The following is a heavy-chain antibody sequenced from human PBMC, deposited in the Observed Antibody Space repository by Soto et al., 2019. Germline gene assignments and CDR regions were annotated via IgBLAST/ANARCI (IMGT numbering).Heavy chain of an antibody. J-gene: IGHJ6*02. V-gene: IGHV5-51*01. CDR1: GYSFTSYW. D-gene: IGHD4-4*01. CDR3: TRPQEDYSNYGFGVDV. Sequence: PGESLKISCKGSGYSFTSYWIGWVRQMPGKGLEWMGIIYPGDSDTRYSPPFQGRVTISADKSISTAYLQMNSLKTEDTAVYYCTRPQEDYSNYGFGVDVRGQGTTVTVSS. CDR2: IYPGDSDT.